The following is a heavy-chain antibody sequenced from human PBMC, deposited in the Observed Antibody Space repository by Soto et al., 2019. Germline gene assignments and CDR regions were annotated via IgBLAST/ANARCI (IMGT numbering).Heavy chain of an antibody. CDR2: ISYDGSNK. CDR3: AKDSVWFGELSNHDY. CDR1: GFTFSSYG. V-gene: IGHV3-30*18. Sequence: PGGSLRLSCAASGFTFSSYGMHWVRQAPGKGLEWVAVISYDGSNKYYADSVKGRFTISRDNSKNTLYLQMNSLRAEDTAVYYCAKDSVWFGELSNHDYWGQGTLVTVSS. J-gene: IGHJ4*02. D-gene: IGHD3-10*01.